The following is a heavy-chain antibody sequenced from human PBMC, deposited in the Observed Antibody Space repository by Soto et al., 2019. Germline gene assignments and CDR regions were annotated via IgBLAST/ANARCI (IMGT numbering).Heavy chain of an antibody. D-gene: IGHD2-2*01. Sequence: PGGSLRLSCAASGFISRSYWMHWVRQVPGKGLVWVSRINGDGRSTSYADSVKGRFTISRDNAKNTLYLQMNSLRAGDTAVYYCARGQYLADDAFDIWGQGAMVTVSS. CDR3: ARGQYLADDAFDI. J-gene: IGHJ3*02. CDR2: INGDGRST. CDR1: GFISRSYW. V-gene: IGHV3-74*01.